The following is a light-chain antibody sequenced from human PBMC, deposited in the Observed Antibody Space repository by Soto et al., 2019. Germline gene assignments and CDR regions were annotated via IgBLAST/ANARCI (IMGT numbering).Light chain of an antibody. CDR3: QQYGSSPPKT. CDR1: QSVTSGY. V-gene: IGKV3-20*01. CDR2: GGA. J-gene: IGKJ1*01. Sequence: EIVLTQSPGTLSLSPGERATISCRASQSVTSGYLAWFQQKPGQPPRLLIYGGASRATGVPARFSGSGSGTDFTLTISRLEPEDFAVYYCQQYGSSPPKTFGQGTKVEIK.